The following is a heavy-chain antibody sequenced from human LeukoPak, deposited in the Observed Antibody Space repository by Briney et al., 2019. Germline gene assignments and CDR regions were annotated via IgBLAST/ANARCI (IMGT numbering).Heavy chain of an antibody. CDR3: ASYSRTHNYYGSGSDFDY. Sequence: PGGSLRLSCAASGFTFSSYAMSWVRQAPGKGLEWVSAISGSGGSTYCADSVKGRFTISRDNSKNTLYLQMNSLRAEDTAVYYCASYSRTHNYYGSGSDFDYWGQGTLVTVSS. CDR2: ISGSGGST. J-gene: IGHJ4*02. V-gene: IGHV3-23*01. CDR1: GFTFSSYA. D-gene: IGHD3-10*01.